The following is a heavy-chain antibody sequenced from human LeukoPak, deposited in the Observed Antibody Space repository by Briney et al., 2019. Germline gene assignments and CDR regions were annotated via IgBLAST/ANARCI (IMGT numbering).Heavy chain of an antibody. D-gene: IGHD2-2*01. V-gene: IGHV3-23*01. Sequence: GGSLRLSCAASGFTFSSYAMSWVRQAPGKGLEWVSAIGGSGGSTYYADSVKGRFTISRDNSKNTLYLQMNSLRAEDTAVYYCARLPAYCSSTSCYYDYWGQGTLVTVSS. CDR2: IGGSGGST. CDR3: ARLPAYCSSTSCYYDY. CDR1: GFTFSSYA. J-gene: IGHJ4*02.